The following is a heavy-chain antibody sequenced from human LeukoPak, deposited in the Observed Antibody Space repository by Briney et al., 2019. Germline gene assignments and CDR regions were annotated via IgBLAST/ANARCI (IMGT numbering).Heavy chain of an antibody. D-gene: IGHD5-12*01. J-gene: IGHJ3*02. CDR3: ARENPTVSGSYDI. Sequence: ASVKVSCKASGYTFTGYYMHWVRQAPGQGPEWMGWINPNSGGTNYAQKFQGRVTMTRDTSISTAYMELSRLRSDDTAVYYCARENPTVSGSYDIWGQGTMVTVSS. V-gene: IGHV1-2*02. CDR1: GYTFTGYY. CDR2: INPNSGGT.